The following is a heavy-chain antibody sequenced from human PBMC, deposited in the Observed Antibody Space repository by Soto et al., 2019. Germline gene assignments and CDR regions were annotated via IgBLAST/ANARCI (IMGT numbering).Heavy chain of an antibody. D-gene: IGHD2-21*02. CDR1: GFTFSSYW. CDR2: INSDGSST. V-gene: IGHV3-74*01. Sequence: PGGSLRLSCAASGFTFSSYWMHWVRQAPGKGLVWVSRINSDGSSTSYADSVKGRFTISRDNAKNTLYLQMNSLRAEDTALYYCAKVLVTASYSLDFWGQGTMVTVSS. J-gene: IGHJ3*01. CDR3: AKVLVTASYSLDF.